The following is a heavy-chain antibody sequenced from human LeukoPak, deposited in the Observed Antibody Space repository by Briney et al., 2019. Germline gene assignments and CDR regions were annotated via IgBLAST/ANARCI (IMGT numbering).Heavy chain of an antibody. CDR2: IIGSGGST. CDR1: GFTFSSYA. D-gene: IGHD3-10*01. J-gene: IGHJ4*02. V-gene: IGHV3-23*01. CDR3: AKGRLSLLWFGELF. Sequence: GGSLRLSCAASGFTFSSYAMSWVRKAPGKGLEWVSAIIGSGGSTYYADSVKGRFTTSRDTSKNTLYLQMNSLRAEETAVYYCAKGRLSLLWFGELFWGQGTLVTVSS.